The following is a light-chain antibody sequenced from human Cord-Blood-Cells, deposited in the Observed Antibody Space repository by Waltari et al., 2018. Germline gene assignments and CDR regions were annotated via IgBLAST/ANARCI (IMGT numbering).Light chain of an antibody. V-gene: IGLV2-14*03. CDR2: DVS. J-gene: IGLJ3*02. CDR1: SSDVGGYNY. Sequence: QSALTQPASVSGSPGQSITISCTGTSSDVGGYNYVSWYQQHPGKAPKRMIYDVSNRPSGVSNRFSGSKSGNTASLTISWLQAEYEADYYCSSYTSSSTWVFGGGTKLTVL. CDR3: SSYTSSSTWV.